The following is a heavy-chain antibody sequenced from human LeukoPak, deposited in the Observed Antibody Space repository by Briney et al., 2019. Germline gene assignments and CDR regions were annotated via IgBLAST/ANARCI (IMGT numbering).Heavy chain of an antibody. CDR3: ARESHTITMIVVVGNYFDY. CDR2: IKQDGSEK. CDR1: GFTFSSYW. V-gene: IGHV3-7*01. Sequence: GGSLRLSCAASGFTFSSYWMSWVRQAPGKGLGWVANIKQDGSEKYYVDSVKGRFTISRDNAKNSLYLQMNSLRAEDTAVYYCARESHTITMIVVVGNYFDYWGQGTLVTVSS. D-gene: IGHD3-22*01. J-gene: IGHJ4*02.